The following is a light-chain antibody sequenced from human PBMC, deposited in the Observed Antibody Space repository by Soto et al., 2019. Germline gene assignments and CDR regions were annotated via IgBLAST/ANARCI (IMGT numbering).Light chain of an antibody. J-gene: IGKJ4*01. CDR3: QQSNNWPRAT. CDR2: RTS. V-gene: IGKV3-15*01. CDR1: QSVSGN. Sequence: ETVMTQSPATLSVSPGESATLSCRASQSVSGNLVWYQQKPGQAPRLLMYRTSIRATGVPARFSGSGSGTEFNLTISSLQSEDFAVYYCQQSNNWPRATFGGGTKVEIK.